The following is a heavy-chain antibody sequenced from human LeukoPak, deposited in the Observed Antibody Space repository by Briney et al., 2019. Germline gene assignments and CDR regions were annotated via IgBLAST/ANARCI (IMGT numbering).Heavy chain of an antibody. CDR2: INHSGST. J-gene: IGHJ4*02. CDR1: GGSFSGYY. CDR3: ARVDFWSGYIDY. V-gene: IGHV4-34*01. Sequence: SETLSLTCAVYGGSFSGYYWSWIRQPPGKGLEWIGEINHSGSTNYNPSLKSRVTISVDTSKNQFSLKLSSATAADTAVYYCARVDFWSGYIDYWGQGTLVTVSS. D-gene: IGHD3-3*01.